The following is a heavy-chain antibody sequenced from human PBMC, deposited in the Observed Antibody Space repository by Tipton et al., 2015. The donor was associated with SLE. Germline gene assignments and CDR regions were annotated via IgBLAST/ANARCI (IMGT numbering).Heavy chain of an antibody. CDR2: LSYSGST. J-gene: IGHJ6*03. CDR3: ARVLGVVKSYYMDV. CDR1: GGSLSSYY. D-gene: IGHD3-3*01. Sequence: LRLSCTVSGGSLSSYYWSWIRQSPEKGLEWIGYLSYSGSTNYNPSLESRVTISADTSKNQFSLKLTSVTVADTAVYYCARVLGVVKSYYMDVWGKGTTVTVSS. V-gene: IGHV4-59*12.